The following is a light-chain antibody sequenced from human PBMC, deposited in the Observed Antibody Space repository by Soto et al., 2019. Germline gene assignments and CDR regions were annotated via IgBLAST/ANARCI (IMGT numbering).Light chain of an antibody. V-gene: IGKV3-20*01. J-gene: IGKJ1*01. CDR1: QSVSSSD. CDR3: QHYGSSRT. Sequence: EIVLTQSPGTLSLSPGERATLSCRASQSVSSSDLAWYQQKAGQAPRLLIYGASSRATGIPDRFSGSGSGIDFTLTISRLEPEDFAVYYCQHYGSSRTFGQGTKVEIK. CDR2: GAS.